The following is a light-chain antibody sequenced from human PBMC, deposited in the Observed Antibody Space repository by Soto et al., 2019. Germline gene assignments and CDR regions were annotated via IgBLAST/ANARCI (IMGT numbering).Light chain of an antibody. CDR2: GTS. V-gene: IGKV3-20*01. Sequence: EIVLTQSPGTLSLSPGERATLSCRASQRVRSNYLAWYQQKPGQTPRLVMYGTSNRATGIPDRFSGSGSGTEFILTISRVEPEDFAVYFCQQYGGSPPVFTFGPGTKVESN. CDR1: QRVRSNY. J-gene: IGKJ3*01. CDR3: QQYGGSPPVFT.